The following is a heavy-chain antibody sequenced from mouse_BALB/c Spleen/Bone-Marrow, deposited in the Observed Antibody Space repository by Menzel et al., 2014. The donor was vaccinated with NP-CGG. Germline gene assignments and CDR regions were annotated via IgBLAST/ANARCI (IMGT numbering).Heavy chain of an antibody. CDR3: ARKGAYYRYSDY. CDR2: INPSTGYT. J-gene: IGHJ2*01. Sequence: VQLQQSGAELAKPGASVKMSCKASGYTFTNYWMHWVKQRPGQGLEWIGYINPSTGYTEYNQKFKDKAILTADKSSSTAYIQLSSLTSEDYAGYYCARKGAYYRYSDYWGQGTTLTVSS. D-gene: IGHD2-12*01. CDR1: GYTFTNYW. V-gene: IGHV1-7*01.